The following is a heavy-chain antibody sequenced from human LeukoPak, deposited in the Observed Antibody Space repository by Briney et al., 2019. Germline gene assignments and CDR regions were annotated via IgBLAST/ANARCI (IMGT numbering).Heavy chain of an antibody. V-gene: IGHV3-7*05. Sequence: GGSLRLSCAASGFTFSNFWMSWVRQAPGKGLEWVANIKQDGSEKYYVDSVKGRFTISRDNSKSTLYLQMNSLRADDTAVYYCAKASGSPYYFDYWGQGTLVTVSS. CDR1: GFTFSNFW. D-gene: IGHD3-10*01. CDR3: AKASGSPYYFDY. CDR2: IKQDGSEK. J-gene: IGHJ4*02.